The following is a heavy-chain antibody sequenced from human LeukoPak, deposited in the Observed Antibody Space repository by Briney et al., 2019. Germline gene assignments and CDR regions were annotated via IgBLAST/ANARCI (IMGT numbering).Heavy chain of an antibody. CDR1: GFTLRKYG. CDR2: ISHDGSNK. CDR3: MGFNWFDP. V-gene: IGHV3-30*03. Sequence: GGALRLSFAASGFTLRKYGMHLVRQAPGKGLEWVAVISHDGSNKYYADSLKGQFTISRDNSKNTLYLQMNSLRAEDTAVYYCMGFNWFDPWGQGTLVTVSS. J-gene: IGHJ5*02.